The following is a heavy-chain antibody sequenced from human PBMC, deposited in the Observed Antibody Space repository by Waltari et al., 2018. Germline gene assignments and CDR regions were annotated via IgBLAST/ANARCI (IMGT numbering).Heavy chain of an antibody. CDR2: INHNGST. CDR3: ARGRGYCTNGVCSTPSRYFQH. Sequence: QVQLQQWGAGLLKPSETLSLTCAVYGGSFSGYYWSWIRQPPGKGLEWIGEINHNGSTNYNPALKSRVTISVDTSKNQFSLKLSSVTAANTAVYYCARGRGYCTNGVCSTPSRYFQHWGQGTLVTVSS. D-gene: IGHD2-8*01. V-gene: IGHV4-34*01. J-gene: IGHJ1*01. CDR1: GGSFSGYY.